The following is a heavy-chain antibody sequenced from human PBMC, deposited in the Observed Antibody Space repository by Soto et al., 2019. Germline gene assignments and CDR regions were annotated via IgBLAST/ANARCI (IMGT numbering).Heavy chain of an antibody. CDR1: GFSFRTTW. D-gene: IGHD1-26*01. CDR2: IKSKSAGETT. Sequence: EVQLVESGGGLVKPGGSLRLSCAASGFSFRTTWMAWVRQAPGKGLEWVGRIKSKSAGETTDYADPVKGRFTISRDDSRDTLYLHMASLETGDTAVYYCSTGSPFSGSGFDYWGQGTLVTVSS. J-gene: IGHJ4*02. CDR3: STGSPFSGSGFDY. V-gene: IGHV3-15*05.